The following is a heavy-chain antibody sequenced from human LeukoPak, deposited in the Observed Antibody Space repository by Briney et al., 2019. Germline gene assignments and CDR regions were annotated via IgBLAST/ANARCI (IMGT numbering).Heavy chain of an antibody. J-gene: IGHJ4*02. V-gene: IGHV3-23*01. Sequence: GGSLRLSCAASGFTFSNYWMHWVRQAPGKGLEWVSSVSGSGGNTYYADSVKGRFSISRDNFNNTLYLQMNSLRAEDTAVYYCAKLGSGQQLCWGQGTLVTVSS. CDR2: VSGSGGNT. D-gene: IGHD6-13*01. CDR1: GFTFSNYW. CDR3: AKLGSGQQLC.